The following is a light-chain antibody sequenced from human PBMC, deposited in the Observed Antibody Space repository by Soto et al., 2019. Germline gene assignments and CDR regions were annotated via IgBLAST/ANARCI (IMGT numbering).Light chain of an antibody. CDR2: AAS. V-gene: IGKV1-27*01. J-gene: IGKJ1*01. CDR1: QDISNY. CDR3: QKYNSAPPWT. Sequence: DIQMTEPPSSLSASVGDRVTITCRATQDISNYLAWYQQKPGKVPNLLIYAASTLQSGVPSRFSGSGSGTDVTLTISSLQPEDVATYYCQKYNSAPPWTFGQGTKVEI.